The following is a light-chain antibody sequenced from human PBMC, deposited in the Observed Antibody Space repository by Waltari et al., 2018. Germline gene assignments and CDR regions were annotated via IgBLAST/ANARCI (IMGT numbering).Light chain of an antibody. V-gene: IGKV1-39*01. CDR1: QGISNY. J-gene: IGKJ1*01. CDR2: AAS. CDR3: QQSYSTSWT. Sequence: DIQLTQSPSFLSASVRDRVTITCRASQGISNYLACYQQKPGKAPKNLIYAASSLQSRVPSRFSCSGSGTDFTLTISSLQPEDFATYYCQQSYSTSWTFGQGTKVEIK.